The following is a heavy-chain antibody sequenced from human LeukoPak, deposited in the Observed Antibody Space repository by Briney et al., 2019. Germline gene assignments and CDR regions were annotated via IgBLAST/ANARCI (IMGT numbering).Heavy chain of an antibody. V-gene: IGHV4-61*01. CDR2: IYYSGNT. CDR1: GGSVNSDSFY. D-gene: IGHD3-16*01. Sequence: SETLSLTCTVSGGSVNSDSFYWTWIRQPPGKGLEWIGYIYYSGNTNYNPSLKSRVTISVDTSKNQFSLKLNSVTAADTAVYYCARVDEGGYYYYGMDVWGQGTTVTVSS. CDR3: ARVDEGGYYYYGMDV. J-gene: IGHJ6*02.